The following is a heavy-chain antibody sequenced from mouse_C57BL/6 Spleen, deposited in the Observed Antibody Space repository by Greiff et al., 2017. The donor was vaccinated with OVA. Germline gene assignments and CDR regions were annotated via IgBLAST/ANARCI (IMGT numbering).Heavy chain of an antibody. CDR2: IHPNSGST. CDR1: GYTFTSYW. CDR3: ARPYGNFFDY. V-gene: IGHV1-64*01. J-gene: IGHJ2*01. Sequence: QVQLQQPGAELVKPGASVKLSCKASGYTFTSYWMHWVKQRPGQGLEWIGMIHPNSGSTNYNEKIKSKATLTVDISSSTAYMQLSSLTSEDSAVYYCARPYGNFFDYWGQGTTLTVSS. D-gene: IGHD2-1*01.